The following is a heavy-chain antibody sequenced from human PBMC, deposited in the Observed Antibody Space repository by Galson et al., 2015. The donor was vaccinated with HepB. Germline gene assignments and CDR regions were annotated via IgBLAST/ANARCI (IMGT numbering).Heavy chain of an antibody. CDR1: GFTFSSYA. Sequence: SLRLSCAASGFTFSSYAMSWVRQAPGKGLEWVSAISGSGGSTYYADSVKGRFTISRDNSKNTLYLQMNSLRAEDTAVYYCANVYDSSGPQPRYWGQGTLVTVSS. CDR2: ISGSGGST. D-gene: IGHD3-22*01. J-gene: IGHJ4*02. CDR3: ANVYDSSGPQPRY. V-gene: IGHV3-23*01.